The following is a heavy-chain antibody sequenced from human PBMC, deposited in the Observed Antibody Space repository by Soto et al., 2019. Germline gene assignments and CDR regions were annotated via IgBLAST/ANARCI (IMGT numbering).Heavy chain of an antibody. D-gene: IGHD3-22*01. Sequence: QVQLKESGPGLVKPSQTLSLTCTVSGGSISSGDYYWSWIRQPPGKGLEWIGYIYYSGRTYYNPSLKSRVTKPVDTSKNQFSLKLSSVTAAETTVYYCASDDSSVPWGQVTLVTVSS. CDR3: ASDDSSVP. CDR2: IYYSGRT. CDR1: GGSISSGDYY. J-gene: IGHJ5*02. V-gene: IGHV4-30-4*01.